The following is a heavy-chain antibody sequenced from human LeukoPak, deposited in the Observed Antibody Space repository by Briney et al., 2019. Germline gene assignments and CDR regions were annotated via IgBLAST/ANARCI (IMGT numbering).Heavy chain of an antibody. CDR2: ISGSGGST. V-gene: IGHV3-23*01. D-gene: IGHD4-17*01. Sequence: PGASLRLSCAASGLTFSSYAMSWVRQAPGKGLEWVSAISGSGGSTYYADSVKGRFTISRDNSKNTLYLQMDSLRAEDTAVYYCAKDSYGDYGKNWFDPWGQGTLVTVSS. CDR1: GLTFSSYA. CDR3: AKDSYGDYGKNWFDP. J-gene: IGHJ5*02.